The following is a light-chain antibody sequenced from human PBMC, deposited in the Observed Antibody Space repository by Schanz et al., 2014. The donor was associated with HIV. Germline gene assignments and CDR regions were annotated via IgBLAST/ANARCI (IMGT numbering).Light chain of an antibody. CDR1: SSNIGSNT. CDR3: QSYDSSLVV. J-gene: IGLJ2*01. V-gene: IGLV1-44*01. CDR2: SND. Sequence: QSVLTQPPSASGTPGQRVTISCSGSSSNIGSNTVHWYQQLPGTAPKLLIYSNDRRPSGVPDRFSGSKSGTSASLAITGLQAEDEADYYCQSYDSSLVVFGGGTKLTVL.